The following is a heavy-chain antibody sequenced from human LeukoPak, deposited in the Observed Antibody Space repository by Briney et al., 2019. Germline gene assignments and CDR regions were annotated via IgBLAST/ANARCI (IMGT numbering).Heavy chain of an antibody. V-gene: IGHV3-21*01. D-gene: IGHD6-19*01. CDR3: ARVLAVAGTFYYYYGMDV. CDR2: ISSSSSYI. J-gene: IGHJ6*02. Sequence: ASVKVSCKASGGTFSSYSMNWVRQAPGKGLEWVSSISSSSSYIYYADSVKGRFTISRDNAKNSLYLQMNSLRAEDTAVYYCARVLAVAGTFYYYYGMDVWGQGTTVTVSS. CDR1: GGTFSSYS.